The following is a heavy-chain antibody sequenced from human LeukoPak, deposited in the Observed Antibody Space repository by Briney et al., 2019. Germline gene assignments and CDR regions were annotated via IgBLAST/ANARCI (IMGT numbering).Heavy chain of an antibody. Sequence: PGGSLRLSCAASGFTFSSYRMRWVPQAPGKGLEWVSAISGSGGSIYYADSEKGRFTISRDNSKNTLYLQMNSLRAEDTAVYYCAKWWGTYYDILPGYYSPYYMDVWGKGTTVTISS. J-gene: IGHJ6*03. D-gene: IGHD3-9*01. CDR2: ISGSGGSI. V-gene: IGHV3-23*01. CDR3: AKWWGTYYDILPGYYSPYYMDV. CDR1: GFTFSSYR.